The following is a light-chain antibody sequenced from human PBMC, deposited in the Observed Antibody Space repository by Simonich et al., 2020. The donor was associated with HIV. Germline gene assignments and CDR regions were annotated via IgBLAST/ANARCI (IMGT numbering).Light chain of an antibody. Sequence: EIVMTQSPDTLSVSPGERATLSCRPSQSVGINLAWYQQKPGQAPRLLIYGASARATDIPARFSGSGSGTEFTLTISTMQSEDFAVYYCQQCNNWPPTFGQGTKVEIK. CDR1: QSVGIN. J-gene: IGKJ1*01. CDR2: GAS. CDR3: QQCNNWPPT. V-gene: IGKV3-15*01.